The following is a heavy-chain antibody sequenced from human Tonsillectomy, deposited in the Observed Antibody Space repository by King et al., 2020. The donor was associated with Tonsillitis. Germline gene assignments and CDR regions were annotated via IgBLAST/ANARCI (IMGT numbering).Heavy chain of an antibody. CDR1: VYTFTSYY. J-gene: IGHJ4*02. Sequence: QLVQSGAEVKKPGASVKVSCKASVYTFTSYYMHWVRQAPGQGLEWMGIINPSGGSTSYAQKFQGRVTMTRETTTSTVYMELSSLRSEDTAVYYCARELGADYVVFDYWGQGTLVTVSS. CDR3: ARELGADYVVFDY. CDR2: INPSGGST. V-gene: IGHV1-46*01. D-gene: IGHD4-17*01.